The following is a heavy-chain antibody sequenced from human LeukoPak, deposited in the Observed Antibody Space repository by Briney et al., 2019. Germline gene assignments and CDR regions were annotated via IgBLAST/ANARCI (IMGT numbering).Heavy chain of an antibody. V-gene: IGHV3-21*04. Sequence: PGGSLRLSCAASGFTFSSYSMNWVRQAPGKGLEWVSSISSSSSYIYYADSVKGRFTISRDNAMNSLYLQMNSLRAEDTAIYYCATYRQVLLPFESWGQGTLVTVSS. D-gene: IGHD2-8*02. CDR1: GFTFSSYS. J-gene: IGHJ4*02. CDR3: ATYRQVLLPFES. CDR2: ISSSSSYI.